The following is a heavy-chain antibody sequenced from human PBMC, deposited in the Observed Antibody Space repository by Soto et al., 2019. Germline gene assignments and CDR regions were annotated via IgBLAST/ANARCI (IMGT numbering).Heavy chain of an antibody. CDR1: GYAFTSYA. J-gene: IGHJ4*02. CDR3: ARAYSSGWYLVG. Sequence: GSSVNVICKASGYAFTSYAMHGVRQAPGQRLEWMGWINAGNGNTKYSQKFQGRVTITRDTSASTAYMELSSLRSEDTAVYYCARAYSSGWYLVGWGQGTLVTVSS. D-gene: IGHD6-19*01. V-gene: IGHV1-3*01. CDR2: INAGNGNT.